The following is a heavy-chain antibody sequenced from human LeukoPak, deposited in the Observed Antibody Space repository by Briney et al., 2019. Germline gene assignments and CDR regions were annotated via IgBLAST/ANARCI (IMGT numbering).Heavy chain of an antibody. D-gene: IGHD1-26*01. CDR3: AKGDGSYFDY. CDR1: GITFSSSD. CDR2: ISYDGTEK. V-gene: IGHV3-30*18. J-gene: IGHJ4*02. Sequence: GRSLRLSCAASGITFSSSDMHWVRQSPGKGLEWVALISYDGTEKYYVDSVKGRFTISRDNSKNTMYPQMNSLRVEDTAVYYCAKGDGSYFDYWGQGTLVTVSS.